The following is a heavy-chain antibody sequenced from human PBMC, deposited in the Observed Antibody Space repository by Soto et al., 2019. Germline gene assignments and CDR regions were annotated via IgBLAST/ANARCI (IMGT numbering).Heavy chain of an antibody. V-gene: IGHV2-5*02. J-gene: IGHJ2*01. CDR2: SYWDDDK. Sequence: QITLKESGPTLVKPTQTLTLTCTFSGFSLSTSGVGVGWIRQPPGKALEGLALSYWDDDKRYSPSLKSRLTITKDTSKNQVVLTMTNMDPVDTATYYCAHSPKREQIVVVPAANWYFDLWGRGTLVTVSS. CDR3: AHSPKREQIVVVPAANWYFDL. CDR1: GFSLSTSGVG. D-gene: IGHD2-2*01.